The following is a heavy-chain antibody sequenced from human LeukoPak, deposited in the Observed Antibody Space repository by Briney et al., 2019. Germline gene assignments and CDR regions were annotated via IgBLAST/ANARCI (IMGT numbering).Heavy chain of an antibody. CDR3: ARRRGMGAFDI. V-gene: IGHV4-34*01. Sequence: PSETLSLTCAVYGGSFSGYYWSWIRQPPGKGLEWIGEINHSGCTNYNPSLKSRVTISVDTSKNQFSLKLSSVTAADTAVYYCARRRGMGAFDIWGQGTMVTVSS. J-gene: IGHJ3*02. CDR2: INHSGCT. CDR1: GGSFSGYY. D-gene: IGHD6-13*01.